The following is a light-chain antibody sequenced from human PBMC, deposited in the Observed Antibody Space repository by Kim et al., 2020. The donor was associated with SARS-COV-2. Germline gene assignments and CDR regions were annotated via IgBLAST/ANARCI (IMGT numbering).Light chain of an antibody. Sequence: SPGNTATPSVRASQRVSSSLAWYQHKPGQAPRLIIYDASRTATGIPARFSGTGSGTDFTLTISGLASEDFAIYYCQQRGNWPPGLTFGGGTKVEIK. J-gene: IGKJ4*01. CDR3: QQRGNWPPGLT. V-gene: IGKV3-11*01. CDR1: QRVSSS. CDR2: DAS.